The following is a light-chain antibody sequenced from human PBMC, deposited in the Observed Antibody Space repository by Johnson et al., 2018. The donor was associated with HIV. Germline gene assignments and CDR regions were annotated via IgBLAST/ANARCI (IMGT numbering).Light chain of an antibody. CDR1: SSNVGSSF. CDR2: DNN. CDR3: GTWDSSLTSYV. Sequence: QPVLTQPPSVSAAPGQTVTISCSGSSSNVGSSFVSWYRQVPGTAPKLLIYDNNKRPSGIPGRFSGSMSGPSATLGITGLQTGDEADYYCGTWDSSLTSYVFGAGTKVTVL. J-gene: IGLJ1*01. V-gene: IGLV1-51*01.